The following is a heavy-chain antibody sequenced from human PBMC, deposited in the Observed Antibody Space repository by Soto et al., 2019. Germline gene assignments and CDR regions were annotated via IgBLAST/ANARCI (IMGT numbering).Heavy chain of an antibody. CDR1: GGTFSSYT. Sequence: QVQLVQSGAEVKTPGSSVKVSCKASGGTFSSYTISWVRQAPGQGLEWMGRIIPILGIANYEQKFQGRVTITADKSTSTAYLERSSLRSDDTAVYYCARGGMGCTSGHGWFDPWGQRTLVTVSS. CDR3: ARGGMGCTSGHGWFDP. J-gene: IGHJ5*02. CDR2: IIPILGIA. D-gene: IGHD2-2*01. V-gene: IGHV1-69*02.